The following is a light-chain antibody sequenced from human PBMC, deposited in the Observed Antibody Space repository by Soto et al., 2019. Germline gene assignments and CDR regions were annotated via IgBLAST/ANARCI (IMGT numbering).Light chain of an antibody. CDR1: QSVSSN. Sequence: EIVLTQSPGTLSLSPWERATLSCRASQSVSSNLAWYQQKPGQAPRLLIYTASTRATGVPARFSGSGSGTEFTLTISSLQSEDFAVYYCQQYNNWPPTFGQGTKVDIK. V-gene: IGKV3-15*01. CDR2: TAS. J-gene: IGKJ1*01. CDR3: QQYNNWPPT.